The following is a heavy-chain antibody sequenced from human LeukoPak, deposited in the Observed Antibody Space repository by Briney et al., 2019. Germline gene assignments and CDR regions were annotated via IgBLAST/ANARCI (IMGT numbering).Heavy chain of an antibody. CDR3: ARRAGYCSGGSCYYFDY. D-gene: IGHD2-15*01. V-gene: IGHV3-33*01. J-gene: IGHJ4*02. CDR1: GFTFSSYG. Sequence: PGGSLRLSCAASGFTFSSYGMHWVRQAPGKGLEWVAVIWYDGSNKYYADSVKGRFTISRDNSKNTLYLQMNSLRAEDTAVYYCARRAGYCSGGSCYYFDYWGQGTLVTVSS. CDR2: IWYDGSNK.